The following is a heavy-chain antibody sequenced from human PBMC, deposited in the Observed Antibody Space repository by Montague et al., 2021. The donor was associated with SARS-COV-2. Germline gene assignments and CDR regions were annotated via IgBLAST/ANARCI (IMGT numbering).Heavy chain of an antibody. D-gene: IGHD5-12*01. J-gene: IGHJ4*02. Sequence: SLRLSCAASGFDFNTYAMSWVRQAPGAGLDWVSALTADFTPHYADSVKGRFTISRDNSKNTLYLQMNSLRAEDTAVYYCAKGRTVVATISPFDYWGQGTLVTVSP. CDR2: LTADFTP. CDR3: AKGRTVVATISPFDY. V-gene: IGHV3-23*01. CDR1: GFDFNTYA.